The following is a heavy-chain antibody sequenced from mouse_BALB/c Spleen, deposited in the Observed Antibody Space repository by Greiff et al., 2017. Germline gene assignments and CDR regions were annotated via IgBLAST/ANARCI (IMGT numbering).Heavy chain of an antibody. CDR3: ARGGYYDYDEGAWFAY. D-gene: IGHD2-4*01. J-gene: IGHJ3*01. CDR1: GFTFSSFG. CDR2: ISSGSSTI. Sequence: EVQGVESGGGLVQPGGSRKLSCAASGFTFSSFGMHWVRQAPEKGLEWVAYISSGSSTIYYADTVKGRFTISRDNPKNTLFLQMTSLRSEDTAMYYYARGGYYDYDEGAWFAYWGQGTLVTVSA. V-gene: IGHV5-17*02.